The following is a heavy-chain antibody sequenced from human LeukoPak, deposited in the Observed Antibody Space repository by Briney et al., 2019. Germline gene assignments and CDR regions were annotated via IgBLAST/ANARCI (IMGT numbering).Heavy chain of an antibody. V-gene: IGHV4-34*01. J-gene: IGHJ4*02. CDR2: ISHSGST. CDR3: ARSLSIAVAGAVY. CDR1: GGSFSGYY. D-gene: IGHD6-19*01. Sequence: PSETLSLTCAVYGGSFSGYYWSWIRQPPGKGLEWIGEISHSGSTNYNPSLKSRVTISVDTSKNQFSLKLSSVTAADTAVYYCARSLSIAVAGAVYWGQGTLVTVSS.